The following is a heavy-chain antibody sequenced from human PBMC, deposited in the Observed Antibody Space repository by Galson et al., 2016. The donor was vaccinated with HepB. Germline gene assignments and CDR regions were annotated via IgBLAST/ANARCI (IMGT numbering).Heavy chain of an antibody. CDR2: IDHRGTT. J-gene: IGHJ3*02. Sequence: SETLSLTCAVSGGSISSSDWWGWVRQPPGRGLEWIGEIDHRGTTNYSPSLKSRVTISLDKSRTKSSLKLTSLTAADTAVYYCARDSLPPNDYHPKFAFDIWGQGTVVTVSS. V-gene: IGHV4-4*02. CDR1: GGSISSSDW. D-gene: IGHD4-11*01. CDR3: ARDSLPPNDYHPKFAFDI.